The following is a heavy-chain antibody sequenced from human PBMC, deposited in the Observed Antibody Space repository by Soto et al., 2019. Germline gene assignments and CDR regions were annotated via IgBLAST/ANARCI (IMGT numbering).Heavy chain of an antibody. CDR3: ARDPQCFETMVRGVNYFDS. J-gene: IGHJ4*02. CDR1: GFTVSNSY. CDR2: IYGAGGT. V-gene: IGHV3-66*01. D-gene: IGHD3-10*01. Sequence: GGSLRLSCAASGFTVSNSYMSWIRQPPGKGLEWLSVIYGAGGTSYADSVKGRFTMSRDNSKNTLFLQMNSLRAEDTAVYYCARDPQCFETMVRGVNYFDSWGQGALVTVSS.